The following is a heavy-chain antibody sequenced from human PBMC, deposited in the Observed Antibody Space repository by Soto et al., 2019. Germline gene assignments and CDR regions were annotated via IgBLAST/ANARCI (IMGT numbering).Heavy chain of an antibody. Sequence: VGSLRLSCAASGFIFSDYAMSWVRQAPGKGLEWVSSLGGPGDDTYYADYVKGRFTISRDNSKNTMSLQMDSLRAEDTAIYYCAKDRMSRNSVWDPFDVWGQGTMVTVSS. D-gene: IGHD4-4*01. CDR3: AKDRMSRNSVWDPFDV. CDR2: LGGPGDDT. V-gene: IGHV3-23*01. CDR1: GFIFSDYA. J-gene: IGHJ3*01.